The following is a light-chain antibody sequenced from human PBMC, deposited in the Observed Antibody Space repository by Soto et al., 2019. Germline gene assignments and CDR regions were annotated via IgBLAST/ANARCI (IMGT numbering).Light chain of an antibody. V-gene: IGLV1-44*01. CDR2: SHN. CDR1: SSNIGSNT. J-gene: IGLJ1*01. Sequence: QSVLTQPPSASGTPGQRVTISCSGSSSNIGSNTANWYQQLPGTAPKLLIYSHNQRPSGVPDRFSVSKSGTSASLAISGLQSEDEADYYCATWDDSLDGYVFGTGTKLTVL. CDR3: ATWDDSLDGYV.